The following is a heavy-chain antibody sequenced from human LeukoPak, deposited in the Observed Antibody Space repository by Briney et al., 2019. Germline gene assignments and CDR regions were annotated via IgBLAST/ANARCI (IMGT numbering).Heavy chain of an antibody. V-gene: IGHV4-61*02. Sequence: SETLSLTCTVSGGSISSGSYYWSWIRQPAGKGLEWIGRIYTSGSTNYNPSLKSRVTISVDTSKNQFSLKLSSVTAADTAVYYCARRGSSLDFDYWGQGTLVTASS. CDR2: IYTSGST. CDR3: ARRGSSLDFDY. J-gene: IGHJ4*02. D-gene: IGHD3-16*01. CDR1: GGSISSGSYY.